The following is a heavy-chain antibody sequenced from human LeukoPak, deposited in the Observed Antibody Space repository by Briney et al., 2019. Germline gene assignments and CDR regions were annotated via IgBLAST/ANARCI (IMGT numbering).Heavy chain of an antibody. V-gene: IGHV3-23*01. Sequence: GGTLRLSCAASGFTFSGYGMSWVRQAPGKGLKWVSAISGSGGSTYYADSVKGRITISRDNAKNSLYLQMNSPRAEDTAVYYCARDYGDYVVYFDYWGQGTLVTVSS. CDR1: GFTFSGYG. CDR3: ARDYGDYVVYFDY. CDR2: ISGSGGST. D-gene: IGHD4-17*01. J-gene: IGHJ4*02.